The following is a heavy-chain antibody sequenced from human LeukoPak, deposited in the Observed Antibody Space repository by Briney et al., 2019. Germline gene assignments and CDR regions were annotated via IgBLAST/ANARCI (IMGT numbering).Heavy chain of an antibody. CDR1: DGSFTDYH. V-gene: IGHV4-34*01. Sequence: SETLSLTSAVYDGSFTDYHWTWIRQPPGKGLEWIGEINHSGSTRYSPSLKSRVTISVDTPKNQFSLKLISVTAADTAVYYCARATEGYSSSVVYMDVWGKGTTVTVSS. CDR2: INHSGST. D-gene: IGHD6-6*01. CDR3: ARATEGYSSSVVYMDV. J-gene: IGHJ6*03.